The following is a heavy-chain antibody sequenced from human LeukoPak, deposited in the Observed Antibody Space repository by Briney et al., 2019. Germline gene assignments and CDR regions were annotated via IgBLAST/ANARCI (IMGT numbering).Heavy chain of an antibody. V-gene: IGHV3-11*05. CDR2: ISSSSSYT. CDR3: ARDSGYSGYSDY. Sequence: GGSLRLSCAASGFAFSDYYMSWIRQAPGKGLEWVSYISSSSSYTDYADSVKGRFTISRDNAKNSLNLQMNSLRAEDTAVYYCARDSGYSGYSDYWGQGTLVTVSS. CDR1: GFAFSDYY. D-gene: IGHD5-12*01. J-gene: IGHJ4*02.